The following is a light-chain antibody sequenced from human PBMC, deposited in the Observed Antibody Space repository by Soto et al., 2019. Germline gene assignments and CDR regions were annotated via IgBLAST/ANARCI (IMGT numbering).Light chain of an antibody. J-gene: IGKJ4*01. V-gene: IGKV1-9*01. CDR1: QAMSTY. CDR2: SAS. CDR3: QQLNGYQLA. Sequence: DIQLTQSLSFLSAFVGETVTITCRASQAMSTYLAWYQQKPGKVPKLLIRSASTLQSGVPPRFSGGGSGTEFTLTISTLQPDDSGIYYCQQLNGYQLAFGGGTKVDIK.